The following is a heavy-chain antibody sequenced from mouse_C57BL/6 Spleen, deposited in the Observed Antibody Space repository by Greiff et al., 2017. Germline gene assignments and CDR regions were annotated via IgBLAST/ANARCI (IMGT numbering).Heavy chain of an antibody. V-gene: IGHV1-52*01. CDR2: IDPSDSET. Sequence: QVQLQQPGAELVRPGSSVKLSCKASGYTFTSYWMHWVKQRPIQGLEWIGNIDPSDSETHYNQKFKDKATLTVDKSSSTAYMQLSSLTSEDSAVYYCARHCGSNLYYFDDWGQGTTLTVAS. D-gene: IGHD1-1*01. CDR3: ARHCGSNLYYFDD. J-gene: IGHJ2*01. CDR1: GYTFTSYW.